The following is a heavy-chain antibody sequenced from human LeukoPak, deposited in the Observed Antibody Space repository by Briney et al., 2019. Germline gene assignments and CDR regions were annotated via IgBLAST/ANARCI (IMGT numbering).Heavy chain of an antibody. V-gene: IGHV3-53*04. CDR2: IYSGGST. CDR3: ARVVLLWFGELSHFDY. J-gene: IGHJ4*02. CDR1: GFIVSSNY. D-gene: IGHD3-10*01. Sequence: GGSLRLSCAASGFIVSSNYMSWVRQAPGKGLEWVSVIYSGGSTYYADSVKGRFTISRHNSKNTLYLQMNSLRAEDTAVYYCARVVLLWFGELSHFDYWGQGTLVTVSS.